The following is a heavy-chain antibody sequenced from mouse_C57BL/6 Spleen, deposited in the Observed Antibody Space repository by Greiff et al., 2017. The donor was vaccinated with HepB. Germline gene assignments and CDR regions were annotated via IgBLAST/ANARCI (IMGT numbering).Heavy chain of an antibody. CDR3: TFTTVVWYFDV. CDR2: IDPEDGDT. V-gene: IGHV14-1*01. J-gene: IGHJ1*03. D-gene: IGHD1-1*01. CDR1: GFNIKDYY. Sequence: VQLQQSGAELVRPGASVKLSCTASGFNIKDYYMHWVKQRPEQGLEWIGRIDPEDGDTEYAPKFQGKATMSADTSANTAYLQLSSLTSEDTAVYYCTFTTVVWYFDVWGTGTTVTVSS.